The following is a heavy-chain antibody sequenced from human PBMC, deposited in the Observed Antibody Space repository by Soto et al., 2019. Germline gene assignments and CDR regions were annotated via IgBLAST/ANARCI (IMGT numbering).Heavy chain of an antibody. CDR3: ARVGGYSGYDFFSGHFDY. D-gene: IGHD5-12*01. CDR1: GYTFTGYY. CDR2: INPNRGGT. V-gene: IGHV1-2*04. Sequence: ASVKVSCKASGYTFTGYYIHWVRQAPGQGLEWMGWINPNRGGTNYAQKFQGWVTMTRDTSISTAYMELSRLRSDDTAVYYCARVGGYSGYDFFSGHFDYWGQGTLVTVSS. J-gene: IGHJ4*02.